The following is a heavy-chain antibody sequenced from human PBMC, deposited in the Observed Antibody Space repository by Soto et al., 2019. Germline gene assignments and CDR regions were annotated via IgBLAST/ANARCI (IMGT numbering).Heavy chain of an antibody. V-gene: IGHV4-39*02. CDR1: GGSISDDTYY. J-gene: IGHJ3*02. CDR2: IYYSGTS. CDR3: ARVLGNDGFDI. D-gene: IGHD3-3*02. Sequence: SETLSLTCTVSGGSISDDTYYWGWIRQPPGKGLEWIGSIYYSGTSSYNPSLESRVTMSVDTSKKQLSLRLRSVTATDTAVYYCARVLGNDGFDIWGQGTMVT.